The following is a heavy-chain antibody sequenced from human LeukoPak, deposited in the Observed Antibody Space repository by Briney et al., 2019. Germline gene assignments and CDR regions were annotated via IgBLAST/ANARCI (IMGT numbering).Heavy chain of an antibody. CDR3: AKGHGDYYYYYMEV. D-gene: IGHD4-17*01. J-gene: IGHJ6*03. V-gene: IGHV3-23*01. CDR1: GFTFSSYS. Sequence: GGSLRLSCAASGFTFSSYSMNWVRQAPGKGLEWVSDISGSGASTYYADSVKGRFAISRDNSKNTLYLQMNSLRDEDTAVYYCAKGHGDYYYYYMEVWGKGTTVTVSS. CDR2: ISGSGAST.